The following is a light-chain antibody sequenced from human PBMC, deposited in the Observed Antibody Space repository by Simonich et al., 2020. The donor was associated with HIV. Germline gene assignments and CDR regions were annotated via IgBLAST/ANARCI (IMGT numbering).Light chain of an antibody. J-gene: IGKJ5*01. CDR2: LGS. V-gene: IGKV2-28*01. CDR3: MQALQTPIT. CDR1: QSRLHSNGINY. Sequence: DIVMTQSPLSLPVTPGEPASISCRSSQSRLHSNGINYLDWFLQKPGQSPQLLIYLGSNRASGVPDRFSGSGSGTDFTLIISRVEAEDVGVYYCMQALQTPITFGQGTRLEIK.